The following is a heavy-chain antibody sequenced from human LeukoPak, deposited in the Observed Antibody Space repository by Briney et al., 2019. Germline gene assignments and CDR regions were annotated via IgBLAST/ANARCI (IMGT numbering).Heavy chain of an antibody. CDR3: ARAGITIFGVADASDI. D-gene: IGHD3-3*01. J-gene: IGHJ3*02. V-gene: IGHV4-61*02. CDR2: IYTSGST. CDR1: GGSISSGSYY. Sequence: SETLSLTCTVSGGSISSGSYYWSWIRQPAGKGLEWIGRIYTSGSTNYNPSLKSRVTISVDTSKNQFSLKLSSVTAADTAVYYCARAGITIFGVADASDIWGQGTMVTVSS.